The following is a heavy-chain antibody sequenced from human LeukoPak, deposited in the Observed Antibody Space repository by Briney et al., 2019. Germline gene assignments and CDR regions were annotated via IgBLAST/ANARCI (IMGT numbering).Heavy chain of an antibody. CDR1: GFTFSSYW. Sequence: PGGSLRLSCAASGFTFSSYWMHWVRQAPGRGLVWVSRINSDGSSTSYADSVKGRFTIPRDNAKNTLYLQMNSLRAEDTAVYYCAREVERGYSYGFDYWGQGTLVTVSS. V-gene: IGHV3-74*01. CDR2: INSDGSST. J-gene: IGHJ4*02. CDR3: AREVERGYSYGFDY. D-gene: IGHD5-18*01.